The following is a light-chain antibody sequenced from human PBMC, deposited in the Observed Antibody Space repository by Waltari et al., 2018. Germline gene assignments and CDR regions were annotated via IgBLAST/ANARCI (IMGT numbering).Light chain of an antibody. CDR3: QSYDRSLSGSI. Sequence: QSGLTQPPSVSGAPGQRVTISCTGSSSNIGAGYDVHWYQLLPGTAPKLLIYGNPNRRSGVPDRFSGSKSGTSASLAITGLQAEDEADYYCQSYDRSLSGSIFGGGTKLTVL. CDR1: SSNIGAGYD. V-gene: IGLV1-40*01. CDR2: GNP. J-gene: IGLJ2*01.